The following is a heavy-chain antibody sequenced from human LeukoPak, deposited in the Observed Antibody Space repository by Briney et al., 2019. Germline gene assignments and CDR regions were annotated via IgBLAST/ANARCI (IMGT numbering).Heavy chain of an antibody. V-gene: IGHV1-46*01. Sequence: ASVKVSCKASGYTFTSYYMHWVRQAPGQGLEWMGIINPSGGSTSYAQKFQGRVTMTRDTSTSTVYMELSSLRSEDTAVYYCARAGRSSGWCDYFDYWGQGTLVTVSS. CDR3: ARAGRSSGWCDYFDY. D-gene: IGHD6-19*01. J-gene: IGHJ4*02. CDR1: GYTFTSYY. CDR2: INPSGGST.